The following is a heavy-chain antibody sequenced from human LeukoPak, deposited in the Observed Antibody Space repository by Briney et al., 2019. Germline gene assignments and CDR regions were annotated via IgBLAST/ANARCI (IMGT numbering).Heavy chain of an antibody. CDR3: ARRSTRRDGYNLEDDY. V-gene: IGHV1-69*13. CDR2: IIPIFGTA. D-gene: IGHD5-24*01. J-gene: IGHJ4*02. CDR1: GGTFSSYA. Sequence: SVKVSCTASGGTFSSYAISWVRQAPGQGLEWMGGIIPIFGTANYAQKFQGRVTITADESTSTAYMELSSLRSEDTAVYYCARRSTRRDGYNLEDDYWGQGTLVTVSS.